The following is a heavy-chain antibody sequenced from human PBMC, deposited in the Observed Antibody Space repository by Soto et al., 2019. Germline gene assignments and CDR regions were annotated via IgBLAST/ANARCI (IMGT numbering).Heavy chain of an antibody. CDR1: GFTFSSYA. CDR2: ISGSGGST. D-gene: IGHD3-3*01. CDR3: HPALNSGGIWRRYVEAFDI. J-gene: IGHJ3*02. Sequence: GGSLRLSCAASGFTFSSYAMSWVRQAPGKGLEWVSAISGSGGSTYYADSVKGRFTISRDNSKNTLYLQMNSLRAEDTAVYYCHPALNSGGIWRRYVEAFDIWGQGTMVTVSS. V-gene: IGHV3-23*01.